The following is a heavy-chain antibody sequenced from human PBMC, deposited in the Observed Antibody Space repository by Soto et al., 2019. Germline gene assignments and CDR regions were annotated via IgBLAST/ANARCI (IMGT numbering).Heavy chain of an antibody. Sequence: SVKVSCKASRVAFSKFIVTWVRQAPGLGLEWVGGIIPIFGTANYAQKFQGRVTITADESTSTSYMEVNNLISEDTAVYYCAKVRYSSPMGYYYGMDVWGQGTTVTVSS. J-gene: IGHJ6*02. CDR3: AKVRYSSPMGYYYGMDV. V-gene: IGHV1-69*13. CDR1: RVAFSKFI. D-gene: IGHD6-19*01. CDR2: IIPIFGTA.